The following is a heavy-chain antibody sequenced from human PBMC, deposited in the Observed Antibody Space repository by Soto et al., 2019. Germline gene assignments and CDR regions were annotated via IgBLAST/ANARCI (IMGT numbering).Heavy chain of an antibody. V-gene: IGHV4-59*01. CDR2: IYYSGST. Sequence: SETLSLTCTVSGGSISSYYWSWIRQPPGKGLECIGYIYYSGSTNYNPSLKSRVTISVDTSKNQFSLKLSSVTAADTAVYYCARDKITGLFDYWGQGTLVTVSS. D-gene: IGHD2-8*02. J-gene: IGHJ4*02. CDR1: GGSISSYY. CDR3: ARDKITGLFDY.